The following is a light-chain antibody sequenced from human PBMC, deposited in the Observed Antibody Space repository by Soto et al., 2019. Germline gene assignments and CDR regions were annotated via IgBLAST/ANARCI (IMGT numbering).Light chain of an antibody. CDR2: LGS. CDR1: QSLLHRDGYYY. Sequence: EIVVTQYPLSLPVTPGEPASISCRSSQSLLHRDGYYYLGWYLQKPGQSPQLLIYLGSHRASGVPERFSGSGSGTDFTLKITRVEAEDVGVYYCMQGLQTPMITFGQGTRLAIK. J-gene: IGKJ5*01. CDR3: MQGLQTPMIT. V-gene: IGKV2-28*01.